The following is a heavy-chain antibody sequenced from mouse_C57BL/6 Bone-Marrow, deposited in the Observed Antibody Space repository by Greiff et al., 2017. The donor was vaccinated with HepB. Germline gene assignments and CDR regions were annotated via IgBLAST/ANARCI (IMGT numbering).Heavy chain of an antibody. CDR2: IYPRSGNT. Sequence: VQRVESGAELARPGASVKLSCKASGYTFTSYGISWVKQRTGQGLEWIGEIYPRSGNTYYNEKFKGKATLTADKSSSTAYMELRSLTSEDSAVYFCARSHYYYGKGYWGQGTTLTVSS. CDR1: GYTFTSYG. V-gene: IGHV1-81*01. J-gene: IGHJ2*01. D-gene: IGHD1-1*01. CDR3: ARSHYYYGKGY.